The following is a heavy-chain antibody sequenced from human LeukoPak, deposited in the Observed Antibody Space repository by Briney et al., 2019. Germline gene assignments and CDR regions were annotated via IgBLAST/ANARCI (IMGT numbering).Heavy chain of an antibody. CDR2: INPSGGRT. D-gene: IGHD2-21*02. CDR1: GYSFTSYD. V-gene: IGHV1-46*01. CDR3: ARARDCGGDCYYDAFDI. J-gene: IGHJ3*02. Sequence: ASVKVSCKASGYSFTSYDINWVRQATGQGLEWMGVINPSGGRTTYAQKFQGRVTMTRDTSTSTVYMELSSLRSEDTAVYYCARARDCGGDCYYDAFDIWGQGTMVTVSS.